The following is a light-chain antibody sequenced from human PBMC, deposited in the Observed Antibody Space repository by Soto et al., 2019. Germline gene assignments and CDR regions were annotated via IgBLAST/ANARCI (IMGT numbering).Light chain of an antibody. CDR1: HSVSSS. Sequence: EVVITQSPATLSVSPGERATLSCRASHSVSSSLAWYPQKPGQAPRILISGASTRAAGIPARFSGSGAGTEFTLTISSLQAEDFAVDYCQHYNTWPWTFGQGTKVDIK. CDR2: GAS. CDR3: QHYNTWPWT. V-gene: IGKV3-15*01. J-gene: IGKJ1*01.